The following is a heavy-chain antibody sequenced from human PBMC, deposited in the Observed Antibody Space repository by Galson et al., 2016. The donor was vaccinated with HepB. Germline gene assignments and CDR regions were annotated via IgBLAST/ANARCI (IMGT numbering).Heavy chain of an antibody. CDR3: AIDSHGWYYFDY. Sequence: SLRLSCAASGFTFDDYAMHWVRQAPGKGLEWVSSISWNSGSIGYADSVKGRFTISRDSAKNSLFLQMNSLRAQDTAFYYCAIDSHGWYYFDYWGQGTLVTVSS. V-gene: IGHV3-9*01. CDR2: ISWNSGSI. CDR1: GFTFDDYA. D-gene: IGHD6-19*01. J-gene: IGHJ4*02.